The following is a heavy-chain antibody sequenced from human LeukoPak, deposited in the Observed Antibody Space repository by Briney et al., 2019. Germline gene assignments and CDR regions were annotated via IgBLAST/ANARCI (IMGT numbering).Heavy chain of an antibody. CDR3: ARDLLGGDDAFDI. CDR1: GGSISSYY. V-gene: IGHV4-59*01. Sequence: SETLSLTCTVSGGSISSYYWSWIRQPPGKGLEWIGYIYYSGSTNYNPSLKSRVTISVGTSKNQFSLKLSSVTAADTAVYYCARDLLGGDDAFDIWGQGTMVTVSS. J-gene: IGHJ3*02. CDR2: IYYSGST.